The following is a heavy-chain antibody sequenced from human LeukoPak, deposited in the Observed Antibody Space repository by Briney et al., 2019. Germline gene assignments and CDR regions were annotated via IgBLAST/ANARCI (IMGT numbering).Heavy chain of an antibody. CDR2: ISWNSGSI. CDR1: GFTFDDYA. V-gene: IGHV3-9*01. CDR3: ARGRHSSAWDVDY. D-gene: IGHD6-19*01. Sequence: PGRSLRLSCAASGFTFDDYAMHWVRQAPGKGLEWVSGISWNSGSIGYADSVKGRFTISRDNAKNSLYLQMNSLRAEDTAVYYCARGRHSSAWDVDYWGQGTLVTVSS. J-gene: IGHJ4*02.